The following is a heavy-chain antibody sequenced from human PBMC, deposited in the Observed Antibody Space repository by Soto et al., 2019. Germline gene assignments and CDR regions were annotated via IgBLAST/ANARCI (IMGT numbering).Heavy chain of an antibody. Sequence: QITLKESGPPLVKPTQTLTLTCTFSGFSLSTSGVGVGWIRQPPGKALEWLALIYWDDDKRYRPSLKSRLTITKDTARNQVVLTVTNMDPVDTATYYGAHKGDGSRGFKFWGQGTLVTVSS. V-gene: IGHV2-5*02. J-gene: IGHJ4*02. CDR1: GFSLSTSGVG. CDR2: IYWDDDK. D-gene: IGHD1-26*01. CDR3: AHKGDGSRGFKF.